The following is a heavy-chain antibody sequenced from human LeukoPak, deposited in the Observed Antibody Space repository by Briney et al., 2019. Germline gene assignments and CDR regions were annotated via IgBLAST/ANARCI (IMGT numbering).Heavy chain of an antibody. D-gene: IGHD3-22*01. V-gene: IGHV1-69*06. CDR2: IIPIFGTA. CDR3: ARGPHNYYDSSGPYYFDY. J-gene: IGHJ4*02. Sequence: SVKVSCKASGYTFTGYYIHWVRQAPGQGLEWMGGIIPIFGTANYAQKFQGRVTITADKSTSTAYMELSSLRSEDTAVYYCARGPHNYYDSSGPYYFDYWGQGTLVTVSS. CDR1: GYTFTGYY.